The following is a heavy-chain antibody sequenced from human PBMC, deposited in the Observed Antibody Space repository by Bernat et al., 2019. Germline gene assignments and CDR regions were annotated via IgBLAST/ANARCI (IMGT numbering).Heavy chain of an antibody. CDR1: AFTFSRLC. CDR3: AKAVYSSDNYGMDV. CDR2: IRQDGSKK. D-gene: IGHD6-19*01. Sequence: QVHLVESGGGVVQPVGCLRLSCAASAFTFSRLCMPWVRQAPGNGLGWVALIRQDGSKKYYADSVKGQVTISRDNSKNMLYLQMNSLRAEDTAVYYCAKAVYSSDNYGMDVWGQGTTVTVSS. V-gene: IGHV3-30*02. J-gene: IGHJ6*02.